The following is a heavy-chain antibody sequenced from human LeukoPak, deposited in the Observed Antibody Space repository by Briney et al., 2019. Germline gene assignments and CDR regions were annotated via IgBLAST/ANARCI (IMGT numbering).Heavy chain of an antibody. CDR1: GFTFSSYG. D-gene: IGHD1-1*01. Sequence: HPGGTLRLSCAASGFTFSSYGMSWVRQAPGKGLEWVSRIKNDGSTTTYADSVKGRFTVSRDNAKNTLYLQMNSLRAEDTAVYYCARERKYDSNFDYWGQGTLVTVSS. CDR3: ARERKYDSNFDY. J-gene: IGHJ4*02. CDR2: IKNDGSTT. V-gene: IGHV3-74*01.